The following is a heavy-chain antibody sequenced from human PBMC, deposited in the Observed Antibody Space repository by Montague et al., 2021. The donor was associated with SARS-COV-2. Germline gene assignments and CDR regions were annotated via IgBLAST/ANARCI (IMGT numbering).Heavy chain of an antibody. CDR1: GGSISSSSYY. CDR3: ARESGSGSYLVY. V-gene: IGHV4-39*01. J-gene: IGHJ4*02. D-gene: IGHD3-10*01. Sequence: SKTLSLTCTVSGGSISSSSYYWGWIRQPPGKGLEWIGSIYYSGSTYYNPSLKSRVTISVDTSKNQFSLKLSSVTAAGTAVYYCARESGSGSYLVYWGQGTLVTVSS. CDR2: IYYSGST.